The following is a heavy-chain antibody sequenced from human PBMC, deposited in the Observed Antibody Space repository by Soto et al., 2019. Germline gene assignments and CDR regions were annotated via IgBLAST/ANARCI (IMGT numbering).Heavy chain of an antibody. V-gene: IGHV1-69*13. Sequence: SVKVSCKASGGGNLRDYRTTWVRRAPGQGLEWMGGIIPKLGSANYAQNFQGRVTITADESTNTVYMELRSLRSDDTAVYYWARGGDGYTFGAVYWGQGTPVTVSS. J-gene: IGHJ4*02. CDR3: ARGGDGYTFGAVY. D-gene: IGHD2-21*01. CDR2: IIPKLGSA. CDR1: GGGNLRDYR.